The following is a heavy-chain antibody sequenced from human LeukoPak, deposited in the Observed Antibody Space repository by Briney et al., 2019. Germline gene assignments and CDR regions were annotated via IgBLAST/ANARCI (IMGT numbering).Heavy chain of an antibody. J-gene: IGHJ4*02. CDR3: ARKGISSGWYYFDY. CDR1: GFTVSSNY. CDR2: IYSGGST. V-gene: IGHV3-66*01. Sequence: HPGGSLRLSCAASGFTVSSNYMSWVRQAPGKGLEWVSVIYSGGSTYYADSVKGRFTISRDNAKNSLYLQMNSLRAEDTAVYYCARKGISSGWYYFDYWGQGTLVTVSS. D-gene: IGHD6-19*01.